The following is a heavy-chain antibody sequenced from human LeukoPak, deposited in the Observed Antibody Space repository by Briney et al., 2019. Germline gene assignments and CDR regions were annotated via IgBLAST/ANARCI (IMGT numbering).Heavy chain of an antibody. CDR2: IYYSGST. J-gene: IGHJ4*02. CDR3: ARRDYDGLFDY. D-gene: IGHD3-22*01. V-gene: IGHV4-39*01. Sequence: SETLSLTCTVSGGSISSSSYYWGWIRQPPGKGLEWIGSIYYSGSTYYNPSLKSRVTISVDTSKNQFSLKLSSVTAADTAVYYCARRDYDGLFDYWGQGTLVTVSS. CDR1: GGSISSSSYY.